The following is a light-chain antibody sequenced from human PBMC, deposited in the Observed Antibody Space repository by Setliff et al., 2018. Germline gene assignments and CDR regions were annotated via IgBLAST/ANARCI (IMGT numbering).Light chain of an antibody. CDR1: QSVNNNF. J-gene: IGKJ4*01. V-gene: IGKV3-20*01. CDR3: QQHGSLPVS. Sequence: EIVLTQSPGTLSLSPGERATLSCRASQSVNNNFLAWYQQKPGQAPRLLIYITSIRATGIPARFSGSGSGTDFTLTITGLEPEDSAVYYCQQHGSLPVSFGGGTKV. CDR2: ITS.